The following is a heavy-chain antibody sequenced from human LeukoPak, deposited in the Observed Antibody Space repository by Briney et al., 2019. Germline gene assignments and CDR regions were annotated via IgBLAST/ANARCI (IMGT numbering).Heavy chain of an antibody. J-gene: IGHJ5*01. CDR3: ASLRIGYCTSTSCLGWFES. Sequence: PSETLSLTCAVYGGSFSGYYWSWIRQPPGKGLEWIGEINHSGSTNYNPSLKSRVTMSVDTSKNQFSLKLSSVTATDTAVYFCASLRIGYCTSTSCLGWFESWGQGTLVTVSS. CDR2: INHSGST. V-gene: IGHV4-34*01. D-gene: IGHD2-2*01. CDR1: GGSFSGYY.